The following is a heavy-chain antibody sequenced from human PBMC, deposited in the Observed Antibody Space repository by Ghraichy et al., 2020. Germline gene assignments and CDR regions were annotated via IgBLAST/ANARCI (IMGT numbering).Heavy chain of an antibody. CDR3: AIPTYYYDSSGSN. V-gene: IGHV4-34*01. CDR1: GGSFSGYY. J-gene: IGHJ4*02. Sequence: SETLSLTCAVYGGSFSGYYWSWIRQPPGKGLEWIGEINHSGSTNYNPSLKSRVTISVDTSKNQFSLKLSSVTAADTAVYYCAIPTYYYDSSGSNWGQGTLVTVSS. CDR2: INHSGST. D-gene: IGHD3-22*01.